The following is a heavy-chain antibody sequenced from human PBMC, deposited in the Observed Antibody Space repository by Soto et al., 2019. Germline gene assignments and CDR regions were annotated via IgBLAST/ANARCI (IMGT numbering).Heavy chain of an antibody. V-gene: IGHV3-23*01. CDR1: GFTFSSYA. D-gene: IGHD6-19*01. J-gene: IGHJ2*01. CDR2: ISGSGGST. Sequence: GGSLRLSCAASGFTFSSYAMSWVRQAPGKGLEWVSAISGSGGSTYYADSVKGRFTISRDNSKNTLYLQMNSLRAEDTAVYYCAKTTTPQQWLVLGYFDLWGRGTLVTVSS. CDR3: AKTTTPQQWLVLGYFDL.